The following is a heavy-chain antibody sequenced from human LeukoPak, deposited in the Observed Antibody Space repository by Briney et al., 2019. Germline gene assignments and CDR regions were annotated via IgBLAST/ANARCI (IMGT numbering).Heavy chain of an antibody. V-gene: IGHV4-61*02. D-gene: IGHD6-19*01. Sequence: SETLSLTCTVSGGSISSGSYYWSWIRQPAGKGLEWIGRIYTSGSTNYNPSLKSRVTISVDTSKNQFSLKLSSVTAADTAVYYCASLIAVADRGRGYYYYMDVWGKGTTVTVSS. CDR2: IYTSGST. J-gene: IGHJ6*03. CDR1: GGSISSGSYY. CDR3: ASLIAVADRGRGYYYYMDV.